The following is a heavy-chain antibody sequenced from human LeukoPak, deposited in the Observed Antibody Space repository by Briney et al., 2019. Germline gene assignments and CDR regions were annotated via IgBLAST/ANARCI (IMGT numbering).Heavy chain of an antibody. CDR3: ARDPVDSSGYYYLDY. CDR1: GYTFTSYY. J-gene: IGHJ4*02. CDR2: INPSGGST. D-gene: IGHD3-22*01. Sequence: GASVKVSCKASGYTFTSYYMQWVRQAPGQGLEWMGIINPSGGSTSYAQKFQGRVTMTRDTSTSTVYMELSSLRSEDTAVYYCARDPVDSSGYYYLDYWGQGTLVTVSS. V-gene: IGHV1-46*01.